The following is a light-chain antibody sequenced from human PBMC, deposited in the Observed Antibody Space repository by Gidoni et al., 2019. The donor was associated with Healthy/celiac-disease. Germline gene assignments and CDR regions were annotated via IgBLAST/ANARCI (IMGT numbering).Light chain of an antibody. Sequence: IVLTQSPVTLSLSPGERATLSCRASQSVSSSYLAWYQQKPGQAPRLLIYGASSRATGIPARFSGSGSGTDFTLTISRLEPADFAAYYCQQYGSSPRGTFGGGTKVEIK. V-gene: IGKV3-20*01. CDR2: GAS. CDR3: QQYGSSPRGT. CDR1: QSVSSSY. J-gene: IGKJ4*01.